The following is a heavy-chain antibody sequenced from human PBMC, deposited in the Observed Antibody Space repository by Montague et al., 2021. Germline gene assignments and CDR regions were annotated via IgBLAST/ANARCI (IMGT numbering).Heavy chain of an antibody. J-gene: IGHJ5*02. D-gene: IGHD3-10*01. CDR2: TSLRGTT. V-gene: IGHV4-31*03. CDR1: GGSVSTGGYS. Sequence: TLSLTCSVSGGSVSTGGYSWSWIRQRPGQGLEWFGNTSLRGTTYYNPPLSRRLSISLDTSRNHLSLQLTSVTAADTAIYYCAIDASGSYVGWFNPWGQGALVTVSS. CDR3: AIDASGSYVGWFNP.